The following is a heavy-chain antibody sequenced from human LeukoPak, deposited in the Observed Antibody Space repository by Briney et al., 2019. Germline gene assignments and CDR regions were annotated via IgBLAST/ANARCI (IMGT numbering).Heavy chain of an antibody. J-gene: IGHJ5*02. CDR3: AKGRDGGLIMAS. CDR1: GFTFSNFA. V-gene: IGHV3-23*01. CDR2: IGSSGGSI. D-gene: IGHD3-10*01. Sequence: GGSLRLSCAASGFTFSNFAMSWVRQAPGKGLEWVSIIGSSGGSIYYADSVKGRFIISRDNSKNTLYLHMNSVRAEDTAVFYCAKGRDGGLIMASWGQGTLVTVSS.